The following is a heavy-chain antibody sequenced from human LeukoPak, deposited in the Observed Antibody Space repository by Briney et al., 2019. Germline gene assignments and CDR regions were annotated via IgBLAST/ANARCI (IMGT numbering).Heavy chain of an antibody. D-gene: IGHD3-9*01. CDR3: ARDYDILTGYSRFDY. V-gene: IGHV3-21*01. Sequence: GGPLRLSCAASGFTFSTYRMNWVREAPGRGLEWVSYISSSGSYKYYADSVKGRFTVSRDNAKNSLYLQMNSLRAADTAEYYCARDYDILTGYSRFDYWGQGTLVTVSS. CDR1: GFTFSTYR. J-gene: IGHJ4*02. CDR2: ISSSGSYK.